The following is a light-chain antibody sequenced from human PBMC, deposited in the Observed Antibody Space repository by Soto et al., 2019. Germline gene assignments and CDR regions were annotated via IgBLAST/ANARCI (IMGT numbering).Light chain of an antibody. V-gene: IGLV2-11*01. CDR1: SSDIGGYNY. CDR3: CSYAGTTHV. J-gene: IGLJ1*01. Sequence: QSALTQPPSVSGSPGQSLTISCTGTSSDIGGYNYVSWYQQLPGKAPKLMIYDVSKRPSGVPDRFSGSNSGNTASLTISGLQTEDEADYYCCSYAGTTHVFGTGTKLTVL. CDR2: DVS.